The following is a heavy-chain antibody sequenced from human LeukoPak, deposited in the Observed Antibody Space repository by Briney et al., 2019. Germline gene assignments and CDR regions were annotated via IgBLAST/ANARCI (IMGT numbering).Heavy chain of an antibody. D-gene: IGHD4-17*01. CDR1: GFTFTTYS. Sequence: GGPLRLSCEASGFTFTTYSMTWVRQAPGKGLEWVSIISSGSSAIFSADALKGRFTISRDDAKNLLYLDMNSLRAEDTAVYYCARGHTAVTRHFDFWGQGTLVTVSS. V-gene: IGHV3-21*01. CDR2: ISSGSSAI. J-gene: IGHJ4*02. CDR3: ARGHTAVTRHFDF.